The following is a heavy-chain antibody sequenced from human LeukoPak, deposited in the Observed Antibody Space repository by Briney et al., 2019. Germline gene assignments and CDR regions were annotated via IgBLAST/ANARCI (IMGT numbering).Heavy chain of an antibody. CDR2: ISSSGSTI. CDR3: ARGGYSYGYTYFDY. J-gene: IGHJ4*02. CDR1: GFTFSSYE. Sequence: GSLRLSCAASGFTFSSYEMNWVRQAPGKGLEWVSYISSSGSTIYYADSVKGRFTISRDNAKNSLYLQMNSLRAEDTAVYYCARGGYSYGYTYFDYWGQGTLDTVSS. D-gene: IGHD5-18*01. V-gene: IGHV3-48*03.